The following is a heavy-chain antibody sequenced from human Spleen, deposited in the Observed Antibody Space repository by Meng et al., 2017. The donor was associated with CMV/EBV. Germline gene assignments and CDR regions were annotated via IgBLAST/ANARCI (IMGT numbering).Heavy chain of an antibody. Sequence: ASVKVSCKASGYTFTSYDINWVRQATGQGLEWMGWMNPNSGNTGYAQKFQGRVTMTRNTSISTAYMELSSLRSEDTAVYYCARGTGIAARPIYYYGMDVWGQGTTVTVSS. J-gene: IGHJ6*02. CDR2: MNPNSGNT. CDR1: GYTFTSYD. V-gene: IGHV1-8*01. CDR3: ARGTGIAARPIYYYGMDV. D-gene: IGHD6-6*01.